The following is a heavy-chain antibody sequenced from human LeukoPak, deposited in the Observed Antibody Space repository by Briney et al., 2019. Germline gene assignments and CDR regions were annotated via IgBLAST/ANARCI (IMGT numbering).Heavy chain of an antibody. CDR2: IIPIFGTA. J-gene: IGHJ4*02. Sequence: SVKVSCKASGYTFTSYYMHWVRQAPGQGLEWMGGIIPIFGTANYAQKFQGRVTITADESTSTAYMELSSLRSEDTAVYYCARVLLGYCSSTSCYPEDIWGQGTLVTVSS. V-gene: IGHV1-69*13. D-gene: IGHD2-2*01. CDR1: GYTFTSYY. CDR3: ARVLLGYCSSTSCYPEDI.